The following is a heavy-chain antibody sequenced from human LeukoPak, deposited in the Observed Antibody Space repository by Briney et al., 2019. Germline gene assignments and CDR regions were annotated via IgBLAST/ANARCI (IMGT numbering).Heavy chain of an antibody. J-gene: IGHJ4*02. CDR3: VRVYCSGGSCQLQNYFDY. V-gene: IGHV3-64D*06. CDR1: GFTFSSYA. Sequence: GGSLRLSCSASGFTFSSYAMHWVRQAPGKGLEYVSAISSNGGSTYYADSVKGRFTISRDNSKNTLYLQMSSLRAEDTAVYYCVRVYCSGGSCQLQNYFDYWGQGTLVTVSS. D-gene: IGHD2-15*01. CDR2: ISSNGGST.